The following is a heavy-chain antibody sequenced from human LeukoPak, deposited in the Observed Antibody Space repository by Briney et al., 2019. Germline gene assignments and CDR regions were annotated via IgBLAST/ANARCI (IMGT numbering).Heavy chain of an antibody. D-gene: IGHD6-13*01. CDR2: ISSSGSTI. J-gene: IGHJ5*02. V-gene: IGHV3-48*03. CDR3: ATGGRYSSSWYGVGSWFDP. CDR1: GFTFSSYE. Sequence: GGSLRLSCAASGFTFSSYEMNWVRQAPGKGLEWVSYISSSGSTIYYADSVKGRFTISRDNAKNSLYLQMNGLRAEDTAVYYCATGGRYSSSWYGVGSWFDPWGQGTLVTVSS.